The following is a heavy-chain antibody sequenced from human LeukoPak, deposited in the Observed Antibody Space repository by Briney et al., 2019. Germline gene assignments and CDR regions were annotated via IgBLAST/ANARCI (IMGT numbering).Heavy chain of an antibody. D-gene: IGHD5-18*01. V-gene: IGHV3-7*01. CDR3: AREYVGYSYGPNWFDP. J-gene: IGHJ5*02. Sequence: GGSLRLSCAASGFTFSSYWMSWVRQVPGKGLEWVANIKKDGSEKKYVDSVKGRFTISRDNAENSLYLQMNSLRAEDTAVYYCAREYVGYSYGPNWFDPWGQGTLVTVSS. CDR1: GFTFSSYW. CDR2: IKKDGSEK.